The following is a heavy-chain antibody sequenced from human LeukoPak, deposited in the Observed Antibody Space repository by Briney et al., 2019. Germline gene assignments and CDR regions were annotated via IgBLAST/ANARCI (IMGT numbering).Heavy chain of an antibody. CDR1: GYTFTTYA. J-gene: IGHJ4*02. CDR2: INTNTGDP. CDR3: ARDQGGYVYKGIDY. V-gene: IGHV7-4-1*02. D-gene: IGHD5-12*01. Sequence: ASVKVSCKASGYTFTTYALNWVRQAPGQGLEWMGWINTNTGDPTYAQGFTGRFVFSLDTSVRTTYLQISSLKVEDTAVYYCARDQGGYVYKGIDYWGQGTLVTVSS.